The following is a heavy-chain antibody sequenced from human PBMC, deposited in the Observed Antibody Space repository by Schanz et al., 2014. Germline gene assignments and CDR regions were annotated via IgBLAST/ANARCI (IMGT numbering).Heavy chain of an antibody. CDR2: LSFDSRHI. V-gene: IGHV3-21*06. CDR1: GFSFDSYN. Sequence: EVLLVESGGGLVKPGGSVRVSCAASGFSFDSYNMNWVRQSPGKGLEWVAFLSFDSRHIYYADSVKGRFTISRDNAKSSLNLKRNSLRADDTAVYYCARDGVAATTDFEYWGQGALVTVSS. D-gene: IGHD1-1*01. J-gene: IGHJ4*02. CDR3: ARDGVAATTDFEY.